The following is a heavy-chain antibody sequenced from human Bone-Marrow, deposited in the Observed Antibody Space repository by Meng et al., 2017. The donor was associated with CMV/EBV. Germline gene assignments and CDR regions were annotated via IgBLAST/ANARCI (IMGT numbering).Heavy chain of an antibody. CDR2: IIPILGIA. D-gene: IGHD3-3*01. CDR1: GGTFSSYA. Sequence: SVKVSCKASGGTFSSYAISWVRQAPGQGLKWMGGIIPILGIANYAQKFQGRVTITADKSTSTAYMELSSLRSEDTAVYYCARGKDTIFGVVLYYYYGMDFWGQGTTVTVSS. J-gene: IGHJ6*02. CDR3: ARGKDTIFGVVLYYYYGMDF. V-gene: IGHV1-69*10.